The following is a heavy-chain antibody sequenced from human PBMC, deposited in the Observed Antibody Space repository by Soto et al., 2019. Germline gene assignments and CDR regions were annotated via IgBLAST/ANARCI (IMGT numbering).Heavy chain of an antibody. Sequence: EVQLVESGGGLVQPGGSLRLSCAASGFTFSSYWMSWVRQAPGKGLEWVANIKQDGSEKYYVDSVKGRFTISRDNAKTSLYLQMNSLRAEDTAVYYCASLWELISQWFDYWGQGTLVTVSS. CDR1: GFTFSSYW. J-gene: IGHJ4*02. D-gene: IGHD1-26*01. CDR2: IKQDGSEK. CDR3: ASLWELISQWFDY. V-gene: IGHV3-7*05.